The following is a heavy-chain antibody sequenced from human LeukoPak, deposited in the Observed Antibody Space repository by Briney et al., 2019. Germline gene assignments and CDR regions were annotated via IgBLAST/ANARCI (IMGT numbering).Heavy chain of an antibody. Sequence: ASVKVSCKTSGYTFTDYDITWVRQAPGQGLEWMGWSNPNSGGTNYAQKFQGRVTMTRDTSISTAYMELSRLRSDDTAVYYCARDGGGYSYGYNWFDPWGQGTLVTVSS. D-gene: IGHD5-18*01. CDR2: SNPNSGGT. CDR3: ARDGGGYSYGYNWFDP. J-gene: IGHJ5*02. CDR1: GYTFTDYD. V-gene: IGHV1-2*02.